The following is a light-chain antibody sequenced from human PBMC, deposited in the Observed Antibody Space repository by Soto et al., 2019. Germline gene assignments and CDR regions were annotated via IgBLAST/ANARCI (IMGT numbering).Light chain of an antibody. V-gene: IGKV1-39*01. CDR2: SAS. Sequence: DIQMTQSPSSLSASVGDRVAITCRAGQGITDYLNLYQQKAGKAPKLLISSASRLQSGVPSRFSGYRSGTDFTLTINSLQPEDFATYYCQQTYSAPPTFGQGTKLE. CDR3: QQTYSAPPT. J-gene: IGKJ2*01. CDR1: QGITDY.